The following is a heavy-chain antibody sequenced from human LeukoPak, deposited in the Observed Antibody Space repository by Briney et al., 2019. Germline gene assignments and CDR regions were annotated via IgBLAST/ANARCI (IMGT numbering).Heavy chain of an antibody. D-gene: IGHD5-18*01. CDR3: ARLRGGGYSYGAFDI. CDR2: ISAYNGNT. Sequence: ASVKVSCKASGYTFTSYGISWVRQAPGQGLEWMGWISAYNGNTNYAQKLQGRVTMTTDTSTSTAYMELRSLRSDDTAVYYCARLRGGGYSYGAFDIWGQGTMVTVSS. J-gene: IGHJ3*02. CDR1: GYTFTSYG. V-gene: IGHV1-18*01.